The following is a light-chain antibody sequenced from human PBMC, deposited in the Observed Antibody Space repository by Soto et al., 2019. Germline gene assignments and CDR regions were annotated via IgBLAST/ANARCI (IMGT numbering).Light chain of an antibody. V-gene: IGKV4-1*01. CDR2: WAS. Sequence: DIVMTQSPDSLAVSLGERDTINCKSSQSLLYSSNNKNYLTWYQQKPGQSPKLLIYWASIRVSGVPDRFSGSGSGTDFTLTISSLQAEDVAVYYCQQYYSPPHTFGQGTKLEIK. J-gene: IGKJ2*01. CDR3: QQYYSPPHT. CDR1: QSLLYSSNNKNY.